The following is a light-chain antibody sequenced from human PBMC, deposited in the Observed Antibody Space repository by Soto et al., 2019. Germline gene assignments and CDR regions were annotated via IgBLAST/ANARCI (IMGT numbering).Light chain of an antibody. J-gene: IGLJ2*01. V-gene: IGLV2-23*02. CDR3: CSYAGSSTVV. CDR2: EVS. Sequence: QSALTQPASVSGSPGQSITISCTGTSSDVGSYNLVSGYQQHPGKPPKPMIYEVSKRPSGVSNRFSGSKSGNTASLTISGLQAEDEADYYCCSYAGSSTVVFGGGTKLTVL. CDR1: SSDVGSYNL.